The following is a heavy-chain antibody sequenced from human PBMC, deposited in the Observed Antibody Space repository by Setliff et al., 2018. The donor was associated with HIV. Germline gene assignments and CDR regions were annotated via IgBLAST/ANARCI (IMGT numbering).Heavy chain of an antibody. CDR2: IYPDDSDT. CDR1: GYSFTNYW. V-gene: IGHV5-51*01. J-gene: IGHJ5*02. Sequence: GESLKISCQGSGYSFTNYWIGWVRQMPGKGLEWMAIIYPDDSDTRYSPSFQGQVTISADKSIGTAYLQWRSLKASDTAMYFCARAPNSPSYSNIWYADHWGQGTLVTVSS. D-gene: IGHD4-4*01. CDR3: ARAPNSPSYSNIWYADH.